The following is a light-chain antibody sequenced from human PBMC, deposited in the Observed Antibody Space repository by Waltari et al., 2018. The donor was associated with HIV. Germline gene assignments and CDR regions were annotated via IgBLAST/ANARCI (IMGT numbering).Light chain of an antibody. CDR1: ALPKQY. CDR2: KDS. CDR3: QSADSSGTYWV. V-gene: IGLV3-25*03. J-gene: IGLJ3*02. Sequence: SYELTQPHSVSVSPGQTARITCSGDALPKQYAYWYQQRTGQAPVLVIYKDSERPSGIPERFSGSSAGTTVTLTISGVQAEDEADYYWQSADSSGTYWVFGGGTKLTVL.